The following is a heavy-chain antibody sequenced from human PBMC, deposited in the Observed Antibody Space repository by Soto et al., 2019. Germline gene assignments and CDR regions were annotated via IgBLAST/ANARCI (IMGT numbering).Heavy chain of an antibody. CDR2: INHSGST. CDR1: GGSFSGYY. CDR3: ARKLAARRSWFDP. Sequence: SETLSLTCAVYGGSFSGYYWSWIRQPPGKGLEWIGEINHSGSTNYNPSLKSRVTISVDTSKNQFSLKLSSVTAADTAVYYCARKLAARRSWFDPWGQGTLVTVSS. V-gene: IGHV4-34*01. J-gene: IGHJ5*02. D-gene: IGHD6-6*01.